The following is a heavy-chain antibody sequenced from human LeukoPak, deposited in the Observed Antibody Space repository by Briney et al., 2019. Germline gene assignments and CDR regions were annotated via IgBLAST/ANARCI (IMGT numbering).Heavy chain of an antibody. J-gene: IGHJ4*02. D-gene: IGHD1-26*01. Sequence: PSETLSLTCAVSGYSISSGYYWGWIRQPPGKGLEWIGNVYHSGSTYKNPPLKSRVSISLDTSNNQFSLKLTSVTAADTAIYYCARLSGAPVRHPIYHFDYWGQGTLVTVSS. V-gene: IGHV4-38-2*01. CDR3: ARLSGAPVRHPIYHFDY. CDR1: GYSISSGYY. CDR2: VYHSGST.